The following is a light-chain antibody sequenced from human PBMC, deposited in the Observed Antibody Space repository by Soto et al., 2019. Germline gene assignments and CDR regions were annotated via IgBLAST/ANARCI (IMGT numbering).Light chain of an antibody. V-gene: IGKV1-39*01. J-gene: IGKJ2*01. CDR2: AAS. CDR3: QQTYSTPYT. Sequence: DIQMTQSPSSLSASVGDRVTITCRASQRISSYLNWYQQKPGKAPKILIYAASSLQSGVPSRFSGSGSGTDFTLTISSLQTEDFAIYYCQQTYSTPYTFGQGTKLEIK. CDR1: QRISSY.